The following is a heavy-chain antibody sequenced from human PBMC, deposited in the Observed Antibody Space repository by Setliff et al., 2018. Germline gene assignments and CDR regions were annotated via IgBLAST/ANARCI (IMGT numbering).Heavy chain of an antibody. D-gene: IGHD1-26*01. CDR1: GGSISSSSYY. CDR2: IYYSGST. Sequence: PSETLSLTCTVSGGSISSSSYYWGWIRQPPGKGLEWIGSIYYSGSTYYNPSLKSRVTISVDTSKNQFSLKLSSVTAADTAVYYCARRIRSGSYWSGAFDIWGQGTMVTVS. J-gene: IGHJ3*02. V-gene: IGHV4-39*01. CDR3: ARRIRSGSYWSGAFDI.